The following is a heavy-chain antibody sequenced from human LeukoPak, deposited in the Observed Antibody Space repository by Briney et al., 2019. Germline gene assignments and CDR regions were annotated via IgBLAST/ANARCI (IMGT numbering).Heavy chain of an antibody. CDR3: ARDKEEGLLWFGESPFDY. V-gene: IGHV1-18*01. J-gene: IGHJ4*02. CDR1: GYTFTSYG. CDR2: ISAYNGNT. Sequence: ASVKVSCKASGYTFTSYGISWVRPAPGQGLEWMGWISAYNGNTNYAQKLQGRVTMTTDTSTSTAYMELRSLRSDDTAVYYCARDKEEGLLWFGESPFDYWGQGTLVTVSS. D-gene: IGHD3-10*01.